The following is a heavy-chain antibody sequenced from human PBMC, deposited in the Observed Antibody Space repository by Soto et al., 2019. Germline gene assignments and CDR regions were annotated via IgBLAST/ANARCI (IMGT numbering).Heavy chain of an antibody. V-gene: IGHV3-9*01. CDR1: GSTCDGDAFA. CDR3: AVSTQDIVLLPSNIHFES. J-gene: IGHJ4*02. D-gene: IGHD2-8*02. Sequence: SLILSCAASGSTCDGDAFAMHWVRQAPGKGLEWVSGVSWDRVTVGYADSVHGRFTLSRDHSKNSLDLQMDSLRPGDTALYYCAVSTQDIVLLPSNIHFESWGQGTLV. CDR2: VSWDRVTV.